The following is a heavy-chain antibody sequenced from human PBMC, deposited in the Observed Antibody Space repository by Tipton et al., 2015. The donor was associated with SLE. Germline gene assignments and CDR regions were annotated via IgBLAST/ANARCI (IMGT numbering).Heavy chain of an antibody. CDR2: IYYSGST. CDR1: GGSFSGYY. CDR3: ARGYSSGWCVY. V-gene: IGHV4-59*01. J-gene: IGHJ4*02. D-gene: IGHD6-19*01. Sequence: LRLSCAVYGGSFSGYYWSWIRQPPGKGLEWIGYIYYSGSTNYNPSLKSRVTISVDTSKNQFSLKLSSVTAADTAVYYCARGYSSGWCVYWGQGTLVTVSS.